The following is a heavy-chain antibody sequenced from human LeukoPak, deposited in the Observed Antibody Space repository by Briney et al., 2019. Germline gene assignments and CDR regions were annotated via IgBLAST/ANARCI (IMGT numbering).Heavy chain of an antibody. D-gene: IGHD3-9*01. CDR1: GDSISSYY. CDR2: IYYSGST. CDR3: ARDRYFDWFHAFDI. Sequence: PSETLSLTCTVSGDSISSYYWSWIRQPPGKGLEWIGYIYYSGSTNYNPSLKSRLTISVDTSKNQFSLKLTSVTAADTAVYYCARDRYFDWFHAFDIWGQGTMVTVSS. J-gene: IGHJ3*02. V-gene: IGHV4-59*01.